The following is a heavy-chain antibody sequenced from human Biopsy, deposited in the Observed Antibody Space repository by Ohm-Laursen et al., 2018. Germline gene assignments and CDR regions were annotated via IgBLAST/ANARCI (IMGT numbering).Heavy chain of an antibody. CDR1: GFTFSRSV. J-gene: IGHJ4*02. Sequence: GSLRLSCTASGFTFSRSVMHWVRQAPGKGLMWVSRIHGDERSATYAEPVKGRFTISRDNAKNTLHLQMNSLRAEDTAVYYCTGDSGGLGDYRGQGTLVTVSS. CDR3: TGDSGGLGDY. V-gene: IGHV3-74*03. D-gene: IGHD2-8*02. CDR2: IHGDERSA.